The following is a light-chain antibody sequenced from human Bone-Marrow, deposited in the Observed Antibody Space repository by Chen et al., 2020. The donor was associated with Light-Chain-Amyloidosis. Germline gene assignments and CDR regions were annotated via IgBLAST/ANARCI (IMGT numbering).Light chain of an antibody. CDR2: GAS. Sequence: EVVMTQSQATLSVSPGERATLSCRASQSVGGDVAWYQQKPGQAPRLLIYGASTRATGIPVRFSGSGSRTEFTFTISSLQSEDFAVYYCQQYNNWPLTFGGGTKVEIK. V-gene: IGKV3-15*01. CDR3: QQYNNWPLT. J-gene: IGKJ4*01. CDR1: QSVGGD.